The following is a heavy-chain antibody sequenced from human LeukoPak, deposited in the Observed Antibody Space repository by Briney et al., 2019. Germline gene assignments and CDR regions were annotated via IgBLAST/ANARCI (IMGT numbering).Heavy chain of an antibody. Sequence: GGSLRLSCAASGFTFSNYGMNWVRQAPGKGREWVSFTDTSGRYVYYGDSVKGRFTISRDNAKNLLFLQMNGLRAEDTALYYCARGRSITLLRGVAMSDGFDIWGQGAMVAVSS. CDR2: TDTSGRYV. D-gene: IGHD3-10*01. CDR3: ARGRSITLLRGVAMSDGFDI. CDR1: GFTFSNYG. J-gene: IGHJ3*02. V-gene: IGHV3-21*06.